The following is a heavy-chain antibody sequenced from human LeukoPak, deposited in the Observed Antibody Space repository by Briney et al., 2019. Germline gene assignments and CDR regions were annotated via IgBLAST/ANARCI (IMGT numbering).Heavy chain of an antibody. D-gene: IGHD3-10*01. CDR1: GFTFDEYG. CDR3: VRSITMFQH. J-gene: IGHJ1*01. Sequence: GGSLKLSCAASGFTFDEYGMTWVRQAPGQGLEWVSGISRNGGSTGYADSVKGRFTISRDNVKNYLFLQMNSLRAEDTALYYCVRSITMFQHWGQGTLVTVSS. V-gene: IGHV3-20*04. CDR2: ISRNGGST.